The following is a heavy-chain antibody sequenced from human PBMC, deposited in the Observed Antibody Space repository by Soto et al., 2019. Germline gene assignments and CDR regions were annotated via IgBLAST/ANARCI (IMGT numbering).Heavy chain of an antibody. CDR1: GYTFTGYY. J-gene: IGHJ4*02. Sequence: QVQLVQSGAEVKKPGASVKVSCKASGYTFTGYYMHWGRQPPGQGVDWIGWINPNSGGTNYAQKFQGRVTMTRDTSISTAYMELSRLRSDDTAVYYCARGGGGSRNQSSSSGDYWGQGTLVTVSS. V-gene: IGHV1-2*02. D-gene: IGHD6-6*01. CDR3: ARGGGGSRNQSSSSGDY. CDR2: INPNSGGT.